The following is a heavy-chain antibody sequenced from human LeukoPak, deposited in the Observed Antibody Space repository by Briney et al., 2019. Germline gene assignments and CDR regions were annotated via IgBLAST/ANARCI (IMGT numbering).Heavy chain of an antibody. CDR2: IYSGGHT. D-gene: IGHD5-12*01. CDR1: GFIVSSNY. V-gene: IGHV3-66*01. CDR3: AVATIYYFYY. J-gene: IGHJ4*02. Sequence: GGSLRLSCAASGFIVSSNYMSWVRQAPGKGLECVSVIYSGGHTYYADSVKGRFTISRDNSKNTLYLQMISLRVEDTAVYYCAVATIYYFYYWGQGTLGTVSS.